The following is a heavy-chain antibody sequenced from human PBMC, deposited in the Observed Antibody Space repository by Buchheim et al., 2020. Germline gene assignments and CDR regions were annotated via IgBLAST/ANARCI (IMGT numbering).Heavy chain of an antibody. D-gene: IGHD6-13*01. CDR1: GGSFSGYY. Sequence: QVQLQQWGAGLLKPSETLSLTCAVYGGSFSGYYWSWIRQPPGKGLEWVGEINHSGSTNYNPSLKRRVTISVDTSKNQFSLKLSSVTAADTAVYYCARDGIAAADKVSYWGQGTL. J-gene: IGHJ4*02. V-gene: IGHV4-34*01. CDR2: INHSGST. CDR3: ARDGIAAADKVSY.